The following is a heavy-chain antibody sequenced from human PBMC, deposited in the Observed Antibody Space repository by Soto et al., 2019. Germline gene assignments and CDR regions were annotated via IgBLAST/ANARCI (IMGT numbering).Heavy chain of an antibody. CDR1: GYSFTSYW. J-gene: IGHJ6*03. V-gene: IGHV5-51*03. CDR2: IYPGDSDT. D-gene: IGHD4-17*01. CDR3: ARSNYGDYYYYYMDV. Sequence: EVQLVQSGAEVKKPGESLKISCKGSGYSFTSYWIGWVRQMPGKGLEWMGIIYPGDSDTRYSPSFQGQVTISADKSTSTAYLQWSSLKASDTAMYYCARSNYGDYYYYYMDVWGKGTTVTVSS.